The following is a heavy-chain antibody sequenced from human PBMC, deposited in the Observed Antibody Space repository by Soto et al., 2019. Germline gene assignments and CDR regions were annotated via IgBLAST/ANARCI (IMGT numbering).Heavy chain of an antibody. CDR1: GFTFSRYG. CDR2: ISYDGSNK. D-gene: IGHD1-26*01. V-gene: IGHV3-30*18. CDR3: TKVRSYGHGVVHY. J-gene: IGHJ4*02. Sequence: PGRALRLSYAASGFTFSRYGMHWVRQAPGKGLEWVAVISYDGSNKYYADSVKGRFTISRDNSKNTLYLQMNSLRAVDTAVYYCTKVRSYGHGVVHYWGQGT.